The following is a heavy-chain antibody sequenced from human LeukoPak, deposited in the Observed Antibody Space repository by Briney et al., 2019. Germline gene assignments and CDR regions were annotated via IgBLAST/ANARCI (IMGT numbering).Heavy chain of an antibody. CDR1: EFIVSINY. CDR2: IYSRGDA. J-gene: IGHJ5*02. CDR3: ERVMGYDFWSGYYRRNWFDP. V-gene: IGHV3-66*01. D-gene: IGHD3-3*01. Sequence: GGSLRLSCAASEFIVSINYMTWVRQAPGKGLEWVSLIYSRGDATYADSAKARFTISKDSSKNTLYLQMNSLRAEDTSVYYCERVMGYDFWSGYYRRNWFDPWGQGTLVTVSS.